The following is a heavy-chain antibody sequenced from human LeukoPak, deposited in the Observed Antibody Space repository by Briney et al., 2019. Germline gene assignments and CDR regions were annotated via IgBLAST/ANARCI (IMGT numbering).Heavy chain of an antibody. CDR2: IYHNGIT. V-gene: IGHV4-38-2*02. D-gene: IGHD4-17*01. CDR3: ARGYGDYG. CDR1: GYPIRNGYY. Sequence: SETLSLTCTVSGYPIRNGYYWGWIRQPPGKEPEWIGSIYHNGITSYDPSLKSRVTISVDSSKNQFSLKLSSVTAADTAVYYCARGYGDYGWGQGTLVTVSS. J-gene: IGHJ4*02.